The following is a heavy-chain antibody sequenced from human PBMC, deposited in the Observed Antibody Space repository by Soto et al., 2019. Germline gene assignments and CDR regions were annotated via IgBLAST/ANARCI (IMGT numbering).Heavy chain of an antibody. CDR2: ICPDDSDT. V-gene: IGHV5-51*01. CDR1: GFNFPTFW. CDR3: ARGNYSSPCGGLEV. Sequence: GVSLKISCKHSGFNFPTFWIAWVRQVPGKVLDLMGTICPDDSDTRXXPSFQGQXXISACESLLTXYLQCXSPKASDSALYYCARGNYSSPCGGLEVWGQXTX. D-gene: IGHD4-4*01. J-gene: IGHJ6*02.